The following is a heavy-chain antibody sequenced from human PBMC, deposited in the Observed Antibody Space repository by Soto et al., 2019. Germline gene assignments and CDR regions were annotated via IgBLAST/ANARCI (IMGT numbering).Heavy chain of an antibody. CDR3: AKSWACSGGSCPRWGGFNI. J-gene: IGHJ3*02. Sequence: QLGGSLRLSCTASGFTFSSYVMSWVRQAPGKGLEWVSGISGSGDSTYYADSVKGRFTISRDNSENTLYLQMNSLRVEDTAIYYCAKSWACSGGSCPRWGGFNIWGQGTMVTVSS. V-gene: IGHV3-23*01. D-gene: IGHD2-15*01. CDR2: ISGSGDST. CDR1: GFTFSSYV.